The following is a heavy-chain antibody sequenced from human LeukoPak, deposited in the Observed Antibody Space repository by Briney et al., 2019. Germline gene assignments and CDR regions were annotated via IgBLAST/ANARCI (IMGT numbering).Heavy chain of an antibody. Sequence: GGSLRLSCAASGFTFSNYDMHWVRQAPGKGLEWVSFIRYHGNDKYYADSVKGRFTISRDNSKNMLYLQMNSLRAEDTAVYYCARDSYSSSRNDYWGQGTLVTVSS. CDR2: IRYHGNDK. J-gene: IGHJ4*02. D-gene: IGHD6-13*01. CDR3: ARDSYSSSRNDY. V-gene: IGHV3-30*02. CDR1: GFTFSNYD.